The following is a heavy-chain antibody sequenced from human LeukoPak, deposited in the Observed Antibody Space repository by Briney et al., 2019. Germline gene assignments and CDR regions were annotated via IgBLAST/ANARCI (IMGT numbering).Heavy chain of an antibody. V-gene: IGHV3-73*01. CDR3: TSHSPPSNYDFWSGYYDYYYYYMDV. Sequence: GGSLRLSCAASGFTFSGSAMHWVRQASGKGLEWVGRIRSKANSYATAYAASVKGRFTISRDDSKNTAYLQMNSLKTEDTAVYYCTSHSPPSNYDFWSGYYDYYYYYMDVWGKGTTVTVSS. CDR2: IRSKANSYAT. CDR1: GFTFSGSA. J-gene: IGHJ6*03. D-gene: IGHD3-3*01.